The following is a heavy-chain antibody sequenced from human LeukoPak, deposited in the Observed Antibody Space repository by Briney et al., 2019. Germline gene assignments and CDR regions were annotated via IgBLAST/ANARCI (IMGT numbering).Heavy chain of an antibody. D-gene: IGHD6-19*01. CDR2: INPHSGGT. J-gene: IGHJ6*02. V-gene: IGHV1-2*02. CDR3: ARGSGWYYGMDV. CDR1: AYTLTGYY. Sequence: ASVKVSFKASAYTLTGYYMHWVRQAPGQGLEWMGWINPHSGGTNYAQKFQGRVTMTRDTSIGTAYMELSRLRSDDTAVYYCARGSGWYYGMDVWGQGTAVTVSS.